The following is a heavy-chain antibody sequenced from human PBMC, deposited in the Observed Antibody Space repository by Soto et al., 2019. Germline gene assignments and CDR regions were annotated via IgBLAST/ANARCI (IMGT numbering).Heavy chain of an antibody. CDR1: GGSISSGGYN. Sequence: QVQLQESGPGLVKPSQTLSLTCTVSGGSISSGGYNWSWIRQHPGKGLEWIGYIYYSGRTYYNPSLTSRVTISVDTSKNQFSLKLSSVTAADTAVYYCARVPVYDILTGYPAGGSDYWGQGTLVTVSS. D-gene: IGHD3-9*01. V-gene: IGHV4-31*03. CDR3: ARVPVYDILTGYPAGGSDY. CDR2: IYYSGRT. J-gene: IGHJ4*02.